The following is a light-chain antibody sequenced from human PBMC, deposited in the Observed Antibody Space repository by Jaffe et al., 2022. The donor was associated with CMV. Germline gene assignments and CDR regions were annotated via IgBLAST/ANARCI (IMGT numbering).Light chain of an antibody. V-gene: IGKV1-39*01. CDR3: EQTYNTPFT. CDR1: QSISSY. Sequence: DIQMTQSPPSLSASVGDRVTITCRASQSISSYLHWYQQKPGKAPKLLIYAASSLQSGVPSRFSGRGSGTEFTLTINILQPEDFATYYCEQTYNTPFTFGPGTKVDIK. CDR2: AAS. J-gene: IGKJ3*01.